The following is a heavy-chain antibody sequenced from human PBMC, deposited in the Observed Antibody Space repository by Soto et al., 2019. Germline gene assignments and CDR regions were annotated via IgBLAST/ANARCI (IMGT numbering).Heavy chain of an antibody. V-gene: IGHV4-59*01. J-gene: IGHJ4*02. D-gene: IGHD2-21*01. CDR1: SASFTAYY. CDR2: IYYSGST. Sequence: SETLSLTCNVSSASFTAYYWSWIRQPPGKGLEWIGYIYYSGSTSYNPSLTSRVTLSADTSKNQFSLKLRSVTAADTAVYYCARDACGPCDYWGQGVLVTVSS. CDR3: ARDACGPCDY.